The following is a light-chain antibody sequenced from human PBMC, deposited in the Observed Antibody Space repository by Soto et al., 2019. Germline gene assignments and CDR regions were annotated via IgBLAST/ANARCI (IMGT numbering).Light chain of an antibody. CDR1: SSNIGSNY. CDR2: RNN. CDR3: AAWDDSLSGHVV. Sequence: QSVLTQPPSASGTPGQRVTISCSGSSSNIGSNYVYWYQQLPGTALKLLIYRNNQRPSGFPDRFSGSKSGTSASLAISGLRSEDEADYYCAAWDDSLSGHVVFGGGTKLTVL. V-gene: IGLV1-47*01. J-gene: IGLJ2*01.